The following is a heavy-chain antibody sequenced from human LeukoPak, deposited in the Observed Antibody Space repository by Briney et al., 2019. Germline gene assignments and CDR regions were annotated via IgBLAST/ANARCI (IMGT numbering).Heavy chain of an antibody. J-gene: IGHJ1*01. CDR2: ISSSSSYI. Sequence: GGSLRLSCAASGFTFSNYSMNWVRQAPGKGLEWVSSISSSSSYIYYADSVKGRFTISRDNAKNSLYLQMNSLRAEDTAVYYCARWDSSGSHFQHWGQGTLVTVSS. CDR3: ARWDSSGSHFQH. CDR1: GFTFSNYS. V-gene: IGHV3-21*01. D-gene: IGHD3-22*01.